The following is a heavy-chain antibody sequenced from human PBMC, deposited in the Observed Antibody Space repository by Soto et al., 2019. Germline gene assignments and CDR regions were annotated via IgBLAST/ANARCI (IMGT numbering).Heavy chain of an antibody. D-gene: IGHD1-26*01. J-gene: IGHJ4*02. CDR1: GDSVSTRGTY. CDR2: IYYTGAA. V-gene: IGHV4-31*03. Sequence: RLLESGPGRVNSSETLTLRCSVSGDSVSTRGTYWSWVRLLPGKGLQWVGYIYYTGAAYYNPDLQRRVTISLDTSENQFSLKLTSVTDADTAVYYFASGTFTTISFDFWGQGRQVTFS. CDR3: ASGTFTTISFDF.